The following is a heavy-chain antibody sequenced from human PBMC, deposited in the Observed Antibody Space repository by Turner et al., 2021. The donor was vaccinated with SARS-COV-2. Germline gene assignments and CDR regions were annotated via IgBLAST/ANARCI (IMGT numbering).Heavy chain of an antibody. CDR3: AIAPNYYYGMDV. D-gene: IGHD2-15*01. CDR1: GGSISSSSYY. CDR2: IYYSGCT. J-gene: IGHJ6*02. V-gene: IGHV4-39*01. Sequence: QLQLQESGPGLVKPSETLSLTCTVSGGSISSSSYYWGWIRQPPGKGLEWIGSIYYSGCTYYIPCLKSRVTISVDTSMNQFSVKLSSVTAAYTSVYYCAIAPNYYYGMDVWGQGTTVTVSS.